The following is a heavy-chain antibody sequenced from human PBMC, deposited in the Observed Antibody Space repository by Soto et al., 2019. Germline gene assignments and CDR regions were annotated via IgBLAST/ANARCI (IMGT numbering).Heavy chain of an antibody. CDR3: ARGATEVSSSWYANYYYYYMDV. CDR1: GFTFSSYG. D-gene: IGHD6-13*01. CDR2: IWYDGSNK. Sequence: GGSLRLSCAASGFTFSSYGMHWVRQAPGKGLEWVAVIWYDGSNKYYADSVKGRFTISRDNSKNTLYLQMNSLRAEATAVYYCARGATEVSSSWYANYYYYYMDVWGKGTTVTVSS. J-gene: IGHJ6*03. V-gene: IGHV3-33*01.